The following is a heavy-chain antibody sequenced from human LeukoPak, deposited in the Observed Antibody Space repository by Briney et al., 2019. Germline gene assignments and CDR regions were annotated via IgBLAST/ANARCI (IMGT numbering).Heavy chain of an antibody. CDR2: MNPNSGNT. CDR3: ARVGGFYYDILTGYRADAFDI. J-gene: IGHJ3*02. D-gene: IGHD3-9*01. V-gene: IGHV1-8*02. CDR1: GYTFTSYD. Sequence: EASVKVSCKASGYTFTSYDINWVRQATGQGLEWMGWMNPNSGNTGYAQKFQGRVTMTRDTSTSTVYMELSSLRSEDTAVYYCARVGGFYYDILTGYRADAFDIWGQGTMVTVSS.